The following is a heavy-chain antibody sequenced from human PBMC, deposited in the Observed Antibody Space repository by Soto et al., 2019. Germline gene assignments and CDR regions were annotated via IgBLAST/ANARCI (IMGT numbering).Heavy chain of an antibody. J-gene: IGHJ5*02. CDR3: VNSVTTNWFDP. V-gene: IGHV4-31*03. Sequence: PSETLSLTCTVSGGSISSGGYYWSWIRQHPGKGLEWIGYIYYSGSTYYNPSLKSRVTIPVDTSKNQFSLKLSSVTAADKAVYYCVNSVTTNWFDPWGQGTLVTVSS. CDR2: IYYSGST. CDR1: GGSISSGGYY. D-gene: IGHD4-4*01.